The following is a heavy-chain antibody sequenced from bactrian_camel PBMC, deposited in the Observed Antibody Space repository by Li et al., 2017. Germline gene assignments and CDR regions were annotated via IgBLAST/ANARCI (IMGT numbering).Heavy chain of an antibody. V-gene: IGHV3S53*01. J-gene: IGHJ4*01. D-gene: IGHD8*01. CDR1: LSPGDTYC. CDR2: IEKDGST. CDR3: AADPPCGLDSAPRHRY. Sequence: QVQLVESGGGSVQTGGSLRLSCAASLSPGDTYCLGWFHQAPGKEREGVAFIEKDGSTVYADSVKGRFTISLDNAKNTLSLHMTNLTPEDSATYYCAADPPCGLDSAPRHRYWGQGTQVTVS.